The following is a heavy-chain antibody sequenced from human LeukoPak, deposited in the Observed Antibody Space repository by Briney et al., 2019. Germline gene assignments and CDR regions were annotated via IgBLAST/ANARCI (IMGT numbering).Heavy chain of an antibody. Sequence: PGGSLRLSCTASGLTFGDYAMSSVRPEPGKGLEWVGFIRSKAYGRTTDYAGAVKGRFTISRDDSKSIAYLQINRLKTEETAVYYCTRDGRPHCGGDCYLSSDYWGQGTPVTVSS. CDR2: IRSKAYGRTT. CDR3: TRDGRPHCGGDCYLSSDY. J-gene: IGHJ4*02. CDR1: GLTFGDYA. D-gene: IGHD2-21*02. V-gene: IGHV3-49*04.